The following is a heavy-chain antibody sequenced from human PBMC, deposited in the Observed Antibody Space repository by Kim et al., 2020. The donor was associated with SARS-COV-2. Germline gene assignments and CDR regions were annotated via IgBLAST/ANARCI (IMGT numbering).Heavy chain of an antibody. D-gene: IGHD3-3*01. CDR2: IYYSGST. V-gene: IGHV4-39*07. CDR3: ARAGDYYDFWSGYYNNWFDP. Sequence: ETLSLTCTVSGGSISSSSYYWGWIRQPPGKGLEWIGSIYYSGSTYYNPSLKSRVTISVDTSKNQFSLKLSSVTAADTAVYYCARAGDYYDFWSGYYNNWFDPWGQGTLVTVSS. CDR1: GGSISSSSYY. J-gene: IGHJ5*02.